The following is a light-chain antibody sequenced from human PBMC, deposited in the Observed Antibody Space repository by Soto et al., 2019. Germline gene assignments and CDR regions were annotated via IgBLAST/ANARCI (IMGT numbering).Light chain of an antibody. J-gene: IGLJ2*01. CDR3: LLTDGDIRV. CDR2: DTS. Sequence: QAVVTQEPSLTVSPGGTVTLTCGSDTGTVTSGRYPYWFQQKPGQAPRTLIYDTSIKHSWTPARFSGSLLGGKAALTLSGAQPEDEADYYCLLTDGDIRVFGGGTKVTVL. V-gene: IGLV7-46*01. CDR1: TGTVTSGRY.